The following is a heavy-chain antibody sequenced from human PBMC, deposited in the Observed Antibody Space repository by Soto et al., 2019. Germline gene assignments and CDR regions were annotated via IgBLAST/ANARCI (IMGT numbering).Heavy chain of an antibody. CDR2: IFYLGSS. CDR1: GDSIISRDFY. V-gene: IGHV4-39*01. CDR3: ARHSLAILKNNLCDP. J-gene: IGHJ5*02. Sequence: PSETLSLTCTVSGDSIISRDFYWVWVRQPPGKGLEWIGSIFYLGSSYYNPSLKSRVTMSVDTSKNQFSLRLRSVTAADTALYFCARHSLAILKNNLCDPWGQGITITLSS. D-gene: IGHD3-3*02.